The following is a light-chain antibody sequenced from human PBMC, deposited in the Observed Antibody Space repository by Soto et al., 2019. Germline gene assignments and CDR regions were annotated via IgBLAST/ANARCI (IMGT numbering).Light chain of an antibody. Sequence: DIQMTQSPSTLSASVGDRVTTTCRASQSISDYLAWYQQKPGKAPKLLIYDASNLESGVPSTFSGSGSGTEFTLTISSLQPDDFATYYCQHYNSYSEAFGQGTKVDIK. V-gene: IGKV1-5*01. CDR3: QHYNSYSEA. CDR2: DAS. J-gene: IGKJ1*01. CDR1: QSISDY.